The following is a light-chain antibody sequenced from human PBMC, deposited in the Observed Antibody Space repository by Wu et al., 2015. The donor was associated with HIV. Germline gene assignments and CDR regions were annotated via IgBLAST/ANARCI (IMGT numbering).Light chain of an antibody. Sequence: DIQMTHSPSTLSASVGDRVTITCRASQSISNWLAWYQQKPGKAPKLLIHKTSNLESGVPSRFSGSGSGTEFTLTISSLQPDDFATYYCQQYNTFPWTFGQGPRWRSN. CDR3: QQYNTFPWT. V-gene: IGKV1-5*03. J-gene: IGKJ1*01. CDR1: QSISNW. CDR2: KTS.